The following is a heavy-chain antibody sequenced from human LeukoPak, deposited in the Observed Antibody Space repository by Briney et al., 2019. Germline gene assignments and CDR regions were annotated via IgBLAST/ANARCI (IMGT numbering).Heavy chain of an antibody. V-gene: IGHV1-18*01. Sequence: ASVKVSCKASGYTFTSYGISLVRQAPGQGLEWMGWISAYNGNTNYAQKLQGRVTMTTDTSTSTAYMELRSLRSDDTAVYYCARDPTSGYYYYYGMDVWGQGTTVTVSS. CDR1: GYTFTSYG. CDR3: ARDPTSGYYYYYGMDV. J-gene: IGHJ6*02. D-gene: IGHD3-16*01. CDR2: ISAYNGNT.